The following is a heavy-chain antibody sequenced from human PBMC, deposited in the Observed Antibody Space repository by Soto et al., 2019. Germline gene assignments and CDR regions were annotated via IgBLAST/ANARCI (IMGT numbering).Heavy chain of an antibody. CDR2: IYYSGST. D-gene: IGHD3-22*01. V-gene: IGHV4-30-4*01. CDR3: ARAGNYYDSSGYYEYYFDY. CDR1: GGSISSGDYY. J-gene: IGHJ4*02. Sequence: PSETLSLTCTVSGGSISSGDYYWSWIRQPPGKGLEWIGYIYYSGSTYYNPSLKSRVTISVDTSKNQFSLKLSSVTAADTAVYYCARAGNYYDSSGYYEYYFDYWGQGTLVTVSS.